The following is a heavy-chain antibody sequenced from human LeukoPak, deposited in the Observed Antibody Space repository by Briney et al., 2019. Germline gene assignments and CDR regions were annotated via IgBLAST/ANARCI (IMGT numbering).Heavy chain of an antibody. CDR2: INPNSGGT. D-gene: IGHD3-10*01. J-gene: IGHJ4*02. Sequence: ASVKVSCKASGYTFTGYYMHWVRQAPGQGLEWMGWINPNSGGTNYAQKFQGRVTMTRDTSISTAYMELSRLRSDDTAVYYCARDPGGSGSYYKDYWGQGTLVTVSS. CDR3: ARDPGGSGSYYKDY. CDR1: GYTFTGYY. V-gene: IGHV1-2*02.